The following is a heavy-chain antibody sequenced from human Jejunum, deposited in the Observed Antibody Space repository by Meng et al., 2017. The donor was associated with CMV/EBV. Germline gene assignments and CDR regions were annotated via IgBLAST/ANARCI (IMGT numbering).Heavy chain of an antibody. V-gene: IGHV3-23*01. D-gene: IGHD2-2*01. CDR3: AKREGDCSRTSCYFVAFDI. J-gene: IGHJ3*02. Sequence: YALSWVRQAPGKGLEWVSVMSGSGEYTHYADSVKGRFTISRDNSKNTLYLQMNSLRAEDTAVYYCAKREGDCSRTSCYFVAFDIWGQGTMVTVSS. CDR1: YA. CDR2: MSGSGEYT.